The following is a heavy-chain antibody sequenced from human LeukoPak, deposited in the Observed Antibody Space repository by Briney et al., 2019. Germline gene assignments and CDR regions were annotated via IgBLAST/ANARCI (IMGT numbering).Heavy chain of an antibody. Sequence: PSETLSLTCAAYGRSGSFNDYYWNWIRQSPGKGLEWIGEINHSGGTHYHPSLKSRVTISVDTSKNQFSLRLRSVTAADTAVYYCASLMTTVTYDVFDIWGQGTIVTVSS. CDR3: ASLMTTVTYDVFDI. J-gene: IGHJ3*02. CDR2: INHSGGT. V-gene: IGHV4-34*01. CDR1: GRSGSFNDYY. D-gene: IGHD4-17*01.